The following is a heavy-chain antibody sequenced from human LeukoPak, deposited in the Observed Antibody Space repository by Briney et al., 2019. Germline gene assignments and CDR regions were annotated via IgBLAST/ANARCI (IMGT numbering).Heavy chain of an antibody. CDR1: GYSFTSYW. CDR3: ARQGYDILTGYSNWFDL. CDR2: IYPGDSDT. J-gene: IGHJ5*02. Sequence: GESLKISCKGSGYSFTSYWIGWVRQLPGKGLEWMGIIYPGDSDTRYSPSFQGQVTISADKSISTAYLQWSSLKASDTAMYYCARQGYDILTGYSNWFDLWGQGTLVTVSS. D-gene: IGHD3-9*01. V-gene: IGHV5-51*01.